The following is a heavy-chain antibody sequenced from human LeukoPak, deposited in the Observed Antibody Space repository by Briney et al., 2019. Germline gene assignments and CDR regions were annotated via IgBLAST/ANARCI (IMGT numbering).Heavy chain of an antibody. CDR2: IYHSGST. J-gene: IGHJ3*02. D-gene: IGHD3-22*01. V-gene: IGHV4-38-2*02. CDR3: ARVWSGNYYEDRGAFDI. CDR1: GYSISSGYY. Sequence: SETLSLTCTVSGYSISSGYYWGWIRQPPGKGLEWIGSIYHSGSTYYNPSLKSRVTISVDTSKNQFSLKLTSVTAADTAVYFCARVWSGNYYEDRGAFDIWGHGTMVTVSS.